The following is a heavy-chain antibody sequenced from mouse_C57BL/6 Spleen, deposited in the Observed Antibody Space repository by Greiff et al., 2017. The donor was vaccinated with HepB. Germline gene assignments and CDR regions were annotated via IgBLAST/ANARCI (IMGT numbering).Heavy chain of an antibody. CDR1: GFNIKDYY. CDR2: IDPEDGET. CDR3: ASQLGGGFDY. J-gene: IGHJ2*01. V-gene: IGHV14-2*01. Sequence: EVQLQQSGAELVKPGASVKLSCTASGFNIKDYYMHWVKQRTEQGLEWIGRIDPEDGETKYAPKFQGKATITADTYSNTAYLQPSSLTADDTAVYYCASQLGGGFDYWGQGTTLTVAS. D-gene: IGHD4-1*02.